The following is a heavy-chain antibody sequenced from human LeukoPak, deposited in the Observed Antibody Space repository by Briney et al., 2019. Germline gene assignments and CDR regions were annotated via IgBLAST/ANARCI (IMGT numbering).Heavy chain of an antibody. CDR2: ISSNTNYI. V-gene: IGHV3-21*01. CDR3: ARRLRGGDYFDY. CDR1: GFTFSSYS. D-gene: IGHD5-12*01. Sequence: GGSLRLSCAASGFTFSSYSMNWVRQAPGKGLQWVSSISSNTNYIYYADSLKGRFTISRDDAKNSLYLQMNSLRAEDTAVYYCARRLRGGDYFDYWGQGTLVTVSS. J-gene: IGHJ4*02.